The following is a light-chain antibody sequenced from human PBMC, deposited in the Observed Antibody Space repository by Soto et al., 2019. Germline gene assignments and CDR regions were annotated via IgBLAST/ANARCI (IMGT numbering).Light chain of an antibody. CDR2: AAS. CDR3: QQYYSYPPT. CDR1: QGISSY. J-gene: IGKJ3*01. V-gene: IGKV1-8*01. Sequence: AIRMTQSPSSFSASTGDRVTITCRASQGISSYLAWYQQKPGKAPKLLIYAASTLQSGVPSRFSVSGSGTDFTLTISCLQSEDFATYDGQQYYSYPPTFGPGTKVDIK.